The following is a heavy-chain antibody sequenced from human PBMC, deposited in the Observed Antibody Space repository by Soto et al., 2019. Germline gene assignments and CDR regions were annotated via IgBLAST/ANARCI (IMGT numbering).Heavy chain of an antibody. J-gene: IGHJ6*03. CDR2: ISSSSSVI. CDR3: ARDLSWGSNWYYYMDV. V-gene: IGHV3-48*01. Sequence: LSCATSGFILSDCSMNWFRQAPGKGLEWVSYISSSSSVIDYADSVKGRFTVSRDNARNSLYLQMNSLRAEDTAVYYCARDLSWGSNWYYYMDVWGKGTTVTVSS. CDR1: GFILSDCS. D-gene: IGHD7-27*01.